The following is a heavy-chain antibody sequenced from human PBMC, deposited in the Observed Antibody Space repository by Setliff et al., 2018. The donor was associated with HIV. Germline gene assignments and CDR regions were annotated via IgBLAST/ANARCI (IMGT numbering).Heavy chain of an antibody. V-gene: IGHV3-48*03. D-gene: IGHD3-10*01. CDR2: INVASDAI. Sequence: PGGSLRLSCAASGFMFNIYEMNWVRQAPGKGLEWVSYINVASDAIYYADSVKGRFTISRDDAKNSLYLQMNSLRAEDTAVYYCARHDVVRGAIDNWGQGTLVTVSS. CDR3: ARHDVVRGAIDN. J-gene: IGHJ4*02. CDR1: GFMFNIYE.